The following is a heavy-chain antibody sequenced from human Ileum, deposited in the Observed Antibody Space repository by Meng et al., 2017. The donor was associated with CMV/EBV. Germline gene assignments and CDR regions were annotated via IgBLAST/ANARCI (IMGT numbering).Heavy chain of an antibody. CDR3: ARVVSGSYFDY. D-gene: IGHD1-26*01. Sequence: GESLKISCAASGFTFSTHWMSWVRQAPGRGLEWVAVISYDGSNKYYADSVKGRFTISRDNSKNTLYLQMNSLRAEDTAVYYCARVVSGSYFDYWGQGTLVTVSS. J-gene: IGHJ4*02. V-gene: IGHV3-30-3*01. CDR1: GFTFSTHW. CDR2: ISYDGSNK.